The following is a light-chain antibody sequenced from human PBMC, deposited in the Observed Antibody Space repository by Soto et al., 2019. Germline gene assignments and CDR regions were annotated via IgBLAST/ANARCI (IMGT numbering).Light chain of an antibody. V-gene: IGKV3-15*01. CDR2: GAS. CDR1: QNILSN. J-gene: IGKJ1*01. Sequence: EIVMTQSPATLSVSPGERATVSCRASQNILSNLAWYQQKPGQSPRLLIYGASTRATGIPASFSGSGSGTEFTLTISSLQSEDSAVYYCQQYNNWPRTFGQGTKVDIK. CDR3: QQYNNWPRT.